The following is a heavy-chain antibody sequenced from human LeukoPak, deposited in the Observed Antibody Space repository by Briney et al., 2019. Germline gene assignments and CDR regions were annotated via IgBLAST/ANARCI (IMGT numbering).Heavy chain of an antibody. V-gene: IGHV1-46*03. Sequence: ASVKVSFKASGYTFTSYYMHWVRQAPGQGLEWMGIINPSGGSTSYAHKFQGRVTMTRDRDTGKVSLALNNLRPKAAAAYFCLRVGHYYILPGSYDSFDIWGQGTMVTVSS. D-gene: IGHD3-9*01. CDR1: GYTFTSYY. CDR2: INPSGGST. CDR3: LRVGHYYILPGSYDSFDI. J-gene: IGHJ3*02.